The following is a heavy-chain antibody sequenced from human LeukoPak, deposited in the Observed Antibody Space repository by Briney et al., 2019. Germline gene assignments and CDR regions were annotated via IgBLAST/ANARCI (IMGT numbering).Heavy chain of an antibody. CDR3: ARDQGQLLARDYYYYYYMDV. J-gene: IGHJ6*03. CDR2: IIPIFGTA. CDR1: GGTFSSYA. D-gene: IGHD2-2*01. Sequence: SVKVSCKASGGTFSSYAISWVRQAPGQGLEWMGGIIPIFGTANYAQKFQGRVTITADESTSTAYMELSSLRSEDTAVYYCARDQGQLLARDYYYYYYMDVWGKGTTVTVSS. V-gene: IGHV1-69*13.